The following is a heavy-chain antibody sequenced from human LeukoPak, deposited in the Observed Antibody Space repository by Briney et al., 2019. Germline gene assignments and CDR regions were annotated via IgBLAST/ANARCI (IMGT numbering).Heavy chain of an antibody. CDR2: ISISSNYI. J-gene: IGHJ3*02. D-gene: IGHD6-19*01. CDR1: GFTFSRYS. V-gene: IGHV3-21*01. Sequence: PGGSLRLSCAASGFTFSRYSMNWVRQAPGKGLEWVSSISISSNYIYYSDSVKGRFTISRDNAKNSLYLQMNSLRAEDMAVYYCARGGWGYDAFDIWGQGTMVTVSS. CDR3: ARGGWGYDAFDI.